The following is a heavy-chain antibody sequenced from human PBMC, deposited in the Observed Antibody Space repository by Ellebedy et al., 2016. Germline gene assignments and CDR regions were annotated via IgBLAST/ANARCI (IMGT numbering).Heavy chain of an antibody. CDR2: IYYSGST. J-gene: IGHJ4*02. CDR3: AREVVPAAMLLGY. V-gene: IGHV4-59*01. D-gene: IGHD2-2*01. CDR1: GGSFSGYY. Sequence: SETLSLXXAVYGGSFSGYYWSWIRQPPGKGLEWIGYIYYSGSTNYNPSLKSRVTISVDTSKNQFSLKLSPVTAADTAVYYCAREVVPAAMLLGYWGQGTLVTVSS.